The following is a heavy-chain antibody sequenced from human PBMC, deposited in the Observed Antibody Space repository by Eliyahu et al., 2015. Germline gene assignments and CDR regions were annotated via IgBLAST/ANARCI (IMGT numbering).Heavy chain of an antibody. CDR1: GFTFSXXY. CDR2: TRNKANRYTT. J-gene: IGHJ4*02. D-gene: IGHD2-15*01. CDR3: ARGPYCTGGRCYSPVDY. V-gene: IGHV3-72*01. Sequence: EVQLVESGGGLVQPGGSLRLSCAASGFTFSXXYXXWVRQAPGKGLEWIGRTRNKANRYTTEYAASVKGRFTISRDDSKNSLYLQMNSLKTEDTAVYYCARGPYCTGGRCYSPVDYWGQGTLVTVSS.